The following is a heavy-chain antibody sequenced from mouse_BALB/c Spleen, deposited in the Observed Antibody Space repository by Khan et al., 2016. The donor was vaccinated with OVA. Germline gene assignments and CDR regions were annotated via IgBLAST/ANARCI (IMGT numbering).Heavy chain of an antibody. CDR1: GYSITSEYA. Sequence: EVQLQESGPGLVKPSQSLSLTCTVTGYSITSEYAWNWIRQFPGNKLEWMGYINYSGNTRFNPSLKSRASITRDTSKNQFFLQLNSVITEDTATYYCARKDYYDYDPFPYWGQGTLVTVSA. CDR3: ARKDYYDYDPFPY. D-gene: IGHD2-4*01. J-gene: IGHJ3*01. CDR2: INYSGNT. V-gene: IGHV3-2*02.